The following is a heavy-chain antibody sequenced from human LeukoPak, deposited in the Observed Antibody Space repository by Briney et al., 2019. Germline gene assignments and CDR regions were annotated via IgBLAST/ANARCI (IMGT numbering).Heavy chain of an antibody. J-gene: IGHJ4*02. D-gene: IGHD6-19*01. Sequence: SQTLSLTCALSGDSVSRTNAAWNWIRQSPSRGLEWLGRTYYRTKWYSDSAISVRSRIIINPDTSKNQFSLQLYSVTPEDTAVYYCARGGWYMTVALFDQWGQGTPVTVPS. CDR1: GDSVSRTNAA. CDR2: TYYRTKWYS. V-gene: IGHV6-1*01. CDR3: ARGGWYMTVALFDQ.